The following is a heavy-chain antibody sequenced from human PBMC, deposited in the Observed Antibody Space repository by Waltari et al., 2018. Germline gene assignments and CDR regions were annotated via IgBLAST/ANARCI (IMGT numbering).Heavy chain of an antibody. CDR3: TMTYYDYLWGTRTTVY. D-gene: IGHD3-16*01. V-gene: IGHV3-23*01. CDR1: GFTFRSYA. Sequence: QLLESGGGLVQPGGSLRPSCAAAGFTFRSYAITWVRQAPGKGLEWVSAISGTGASTYYADSVKGRFTISRDNSKNSLYLQMNSLRADDTAVYYCTMTYYDYLWGTRTTVYWGQGTLVTVSS. J-gene: IGHJ4*02. CDR2: ISGTGAST.